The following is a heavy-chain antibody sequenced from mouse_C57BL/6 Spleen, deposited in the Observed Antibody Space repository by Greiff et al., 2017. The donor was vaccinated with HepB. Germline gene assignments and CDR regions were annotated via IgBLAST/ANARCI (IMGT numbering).Heavy chain of an antibody. CDR3: AWGLRRGFAY. J-gene: IGHJ3*01. Sequence: QVQLQQPGAELVMPGASVKLSCKASGYTFTSYWMHWVKQRPGQGLEWIGEIDPSDSYTNYNQKFKGKSTLTVDKSSSTAYMQLSSLTSEDSAVYYCAWGLRRGFAYWGQGTLVTVSA. CDR2: IDPSDSYT. CDR1: GYTFTSYW. V-gene: IGHV1-69*01. D-gene: IGHD2-4*01.